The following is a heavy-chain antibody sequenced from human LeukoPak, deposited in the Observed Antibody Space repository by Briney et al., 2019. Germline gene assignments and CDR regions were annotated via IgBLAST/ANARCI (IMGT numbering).Heavy chain of an antibody. J-gene: IGHJ4*02. CDR1: GLTFSDYA. CDR2: ISGSAQRT. D-gene: IGHD1-1*01. Sequence: GGSLRLSCAASGLTFSDYAMSWVRQAAGQGLEWVSGISGSAQRTYYADSVKGRFTISRDNFKRTLYLEMNSLRAEDTAVYYCAKRYIANTGPIDYWGQGTLVTVSS. V-gene: IGHV3-23*01. CDR3: AKRYIANTGPIDY.